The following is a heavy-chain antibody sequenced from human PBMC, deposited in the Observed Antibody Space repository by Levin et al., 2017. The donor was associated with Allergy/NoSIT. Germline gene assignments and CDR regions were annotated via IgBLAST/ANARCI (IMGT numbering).Heavy chain of an antibody. Sequence: GESLKISCAASGFTFSSYGMHWVRQAPGKGLEWVAVISYDGSNKYYADSVKGRFTISRDNSKNTLYLQMNSLRAEDTAVYYCAKDLDFGAAAGKGEYFQHWGQGTLVTVSS. J-gene: IGHJ1*01. CDR3: AKDLDFGAAAGKGEYFQH. D-gene: IGHD6-13*01. CDR2: ISYDGSNK. CDR1: GFTFSSYG. V-gene: IGHV3-30*18.